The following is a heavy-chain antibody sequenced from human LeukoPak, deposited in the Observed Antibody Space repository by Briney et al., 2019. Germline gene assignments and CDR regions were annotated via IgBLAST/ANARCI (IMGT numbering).Heavy chain of an antibody. J-gene: IGHJ5*02. CDR1: GGSISSGGYY. D-gene: IGHD3-22*01. CDR3: ARNYYGSSGYLAGLDP. V-gene: IGHV4-31*03. CDR2: IYYSGST. Sequence: SQTLSLTCTVSGGSISSGGYYWSWIRQHPGKGLEWIGYIYYSGSTYYNPSLKSRVTISVDTSKNQFSLKLSSVTAADTAVYYCARNYYGSSGYLAGLDPWGQGTLVTVSS.